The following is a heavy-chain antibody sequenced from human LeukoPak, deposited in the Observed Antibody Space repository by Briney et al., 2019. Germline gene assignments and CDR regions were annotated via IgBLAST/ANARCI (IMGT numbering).Heavy chain of an antibody. CDR1: GGSISSGSYY. Sequence: PSETLSLTCTVSGGSISSGSYYWSWIRQPAGKGLEWIGRIYTSGSTSYNPSLKSRVTISGDTSKNQFSLKLSSVTAADTAVYYCARVYGSSGYYFDYWGQGTLVTVSS. J-gene: IGHJ4*02. V-gene: IGHV4-61*02. CDR2: IYTSGST. D-gene: IGHD3-22*01. CDR3: ARVYGSSGYYFDY.